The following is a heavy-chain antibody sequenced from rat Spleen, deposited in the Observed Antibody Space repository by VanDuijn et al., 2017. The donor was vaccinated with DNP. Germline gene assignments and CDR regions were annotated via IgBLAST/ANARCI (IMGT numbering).Heavy chain of an antibody. CDR2: INFSGST. D-gene: IGHD1-5*01. CDR3: ARWNIGTSTLDY. CDR1: GYSITRNY. J-gene: IGHJ2*01. V-gene: IGHV3-1*01. Sequence: EVQLQESGPGLVKPSQSLSLTCSVTGYSITRNYWGWIRKFPGNKMEWIGHINFSGSTSYNPSLKSRISITRDTSKNQFFLQLSSVTTEDTATYYCARWNIGTSTLDYWGQGVMVTVSS.